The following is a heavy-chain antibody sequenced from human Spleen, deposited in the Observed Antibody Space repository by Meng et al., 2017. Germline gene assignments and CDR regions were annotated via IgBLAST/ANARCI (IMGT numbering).Heavy chain of an antibody. CDR3: ARCYYYGSGTFDY. CDR1: GYTFTSYA. D-gene: IGHD3-10*01. V-gene: IGHV1-3*01. CDR2: INGGNGNT. Sequence: QAQLVQAGAEVKKPGASMKVSCKASGYTFTSYAIHWVRQAPGQRLEWMGWINGGNGNTKYSQKFQGRVTITRDTSASMAYMELSSLRSEDTAVYYCARCYYYGSGTFDYWGQGTLVTVSS. J-gene: IGHJ4*02.